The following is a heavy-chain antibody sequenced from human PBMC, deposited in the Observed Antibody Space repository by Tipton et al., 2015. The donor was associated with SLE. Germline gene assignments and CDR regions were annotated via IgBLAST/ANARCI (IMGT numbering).Heavy chain of an antibody. CDR3: AKGGDWFDP. J-gene: IGHJ5*02. V-gene: IGHV4-59*01. CDR1: GGSISSYY. CDR2: IYYSGST. Sequence: TLSLTCTVSGGSISSYYWTWIRQPPGKGLEWIGYIYYSGSTRYNPSLKSRVSTSVDTSKNQFSLNLNSVTAADTAVYYCAKGGDWFDPRGQGTLVTVSS.